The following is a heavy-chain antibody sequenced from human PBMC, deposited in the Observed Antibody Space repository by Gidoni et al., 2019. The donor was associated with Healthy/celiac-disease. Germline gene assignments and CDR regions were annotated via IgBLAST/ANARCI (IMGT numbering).Heavy chain of an antibody. Sequence: QVQLVESGGGVVQPGRSLRLSCAASGFTFSSYAMHWVRQAPGKGLEWVAVISYDGSNKYYADSVKGRFTISRDNSKNTLYLQMNSLRAEDTAVYYCARGLRLSSGYLGYWGQGTLVTVSS. J-gene: IGHJ4*02. V-gene: IGHV3-30*04. CDR3: ARGLRLSSGYLGY. CDR2: ISYDGSNK. CDR1: GFTFSSYA. D-gene: IGHD3-22*01.